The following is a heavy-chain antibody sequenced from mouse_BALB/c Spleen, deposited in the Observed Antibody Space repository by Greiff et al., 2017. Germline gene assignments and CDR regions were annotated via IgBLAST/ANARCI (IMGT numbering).Heavy chain of an antibody. Sequence: QVQLQQSGAELVRPGVSVKISCKGSGYTFTDYAMHWVKQSHAKSLEWIGVISTYYGDASYNQKFKGKATMTVDKSSSTAYMELARLTSEDSAIYYCARPGSNYFDYWGQGTTLTVSS. J-gene: IGHJ2*01. D-gene: IGHD1-1*01. V-gene: IGHV1S137*01. CDR3: ARPGSNYFDY. CDR2: ISTYYGDA. CDR1: GYTFTDYA.